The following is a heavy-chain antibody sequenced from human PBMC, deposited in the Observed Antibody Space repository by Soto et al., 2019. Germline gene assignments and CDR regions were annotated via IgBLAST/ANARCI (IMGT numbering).Heavy chain of an antibody. V-gene: IGHV4-34*01. CDR3: AKYYDFWSGYRNWFDP. D-gene: IGHD3-3*01. Sequence: SETLSLTCAVYGGSFSGYYWSWIRQPPGKGLEWIGEINHSGSTNYNPSLKSRVTISVDTSKNQFSLKLSSVTAADTAVYYCAKYYDFWSGYRNWFDPWGQGTLVTVSS. J-gene: IGHJ5*02. CDR2: INHSGST. CDR1: GGSFSGYY.